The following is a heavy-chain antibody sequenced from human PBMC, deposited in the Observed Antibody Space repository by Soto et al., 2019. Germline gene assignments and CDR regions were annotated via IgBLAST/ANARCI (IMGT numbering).Heavy chain of an antibody. Sequence: SETLSLTCTVSGGSISSYYRSWIRQPAGKGLEWIGRIHTSGSTNYNPSLNGRGTMSVDTSKNQFSLTLYSVTAADTAVYYCAITSSAYYYYYGMDVWGQGTTVTVSS. CDR2: IHTSGST. CDR3: AITSSAYYYYYGMDV. V-gene: IGHV4-4*07. J-gene: IGHJ6*02. D-gene: IGHD3-3*01. CDR1: GGSISSYY.